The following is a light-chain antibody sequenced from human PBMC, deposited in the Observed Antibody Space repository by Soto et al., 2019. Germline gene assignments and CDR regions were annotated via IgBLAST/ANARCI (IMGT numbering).Light chain of an antibody. CDR2: DNN. CDR1: SSNLGNNY. V-gene: IGLV1-51*01. CDR3: GTWDSSLSADVV. Sequence: QSVLTQPHSVSAAPGQKVTIACSGSSSNLGNNYVSWYQQLPGTAPKLLIYDNNKRPSGIPDRFSGSKSGTSATLGITGLQTGDEADYYCGTWDSSLSADVVFGGGTQLTVL. J-gene: IGLJ2*01.